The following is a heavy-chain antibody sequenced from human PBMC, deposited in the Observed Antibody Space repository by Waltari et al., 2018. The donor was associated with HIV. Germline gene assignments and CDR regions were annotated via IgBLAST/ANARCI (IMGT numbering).Heavy chain of an antibody. CDR3: AQDADGAGRSFFGF. CDR2: ISYDGANT. Sequence: QLLESGGGLAQPGGSLTLACAASGFYFGPSALTWVRLPPEKGLQWVSTISYDGANTFYADSVRGRFTVSRDNSRNIMSLHMNTLSAEDTGIYYCAQDADGAGRSFFGFWGQGTLVAVSS. J-gene: IGHJ4*02. CDR1: GFYFGPSA. D-gene: IGHD2-8*01. V-gene: IGHV3-23*01.